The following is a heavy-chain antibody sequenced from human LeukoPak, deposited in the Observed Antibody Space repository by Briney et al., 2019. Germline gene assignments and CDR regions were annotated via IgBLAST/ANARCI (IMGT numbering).Heavy chain of an antibody. CDR1: GYTFTNYG. CDR3: ARVRYSSSWYPTNYYYMDV. J-gene: IGHJ6*03. CDR2: ISAYNGNT. Sequence: ASVKVSCKASGYTFTNYGISWVRQAPGQGLEWMGWISAYNGNTNYAQKLQGRVTMTTDTSTSTAYMELRSLRSDDTAVYYCARVRYSSSWYPTNYYYMDVWGKGTTVTVSS. D-gene: IGHD6-13*01. V-gene: IGHV1-18*01.